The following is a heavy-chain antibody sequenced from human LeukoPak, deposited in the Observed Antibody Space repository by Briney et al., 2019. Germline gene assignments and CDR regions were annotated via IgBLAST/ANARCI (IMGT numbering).Heavy chain of an antibody. CDR1: GLTFTRYW. CDR3: ARGMRGSSAFDY. D-gene: IGHD3-16*01. J-gene: IGHJ4*02. V-gene: IGHV3-74*01. Sequence: GGSLRLSCAASGLTFTRYWMRWVRQAPGKGLVWVSRISSAGNTTVYAESVKGRFSISRDNSKNTLSLQMNNLRIEDTAVYYRARGMRGSSAFDYWGQGILVTVSS. CDR2: ISSAGNTT.